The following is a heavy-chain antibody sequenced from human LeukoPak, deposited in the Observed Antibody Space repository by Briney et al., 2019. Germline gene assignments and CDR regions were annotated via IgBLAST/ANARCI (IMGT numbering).Heavy chain of an antibody. V-gene: IGHV4-34*01. Sequence: SETLSLTCAVYGGSFSGYYWSWIRQPPGKGLEWIGEINHSGSTNYNPSLKSRVTISVDTSKNQFSLKLSSVTAADTAVYYCAREEKRITMIVVVIKRSYNWFDPWGQGTLVTVSS. CDR1: GGSFSGYY. CDR3: AREEKRITMIVVVIKRSYNWFDP. D-gene: IGHD3-22*01. J-gene: IGHJ5*02. CDR2: INHSGST.